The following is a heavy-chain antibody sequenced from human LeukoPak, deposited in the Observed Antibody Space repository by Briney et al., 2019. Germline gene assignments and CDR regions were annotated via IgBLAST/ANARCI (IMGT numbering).Heavy chain of an antibody. CDR2: INPNSGGT. CDR3: ARVITGGVDY. J-gene: IGHJ4*02. Sequence: ASVKVSCKASGYTFTGYYMHWVRQAPGQGLEWMGWINPNSGGTNYAQKFQGRVTMTRDTYISTAYMELSRLRSDDTAVYFCARVITGGVDYWGQGTLVTVSS. CDR1: GYTFTGYY. D-gene: IGHD3-16*01. V-gene: IGHV1-2*02.